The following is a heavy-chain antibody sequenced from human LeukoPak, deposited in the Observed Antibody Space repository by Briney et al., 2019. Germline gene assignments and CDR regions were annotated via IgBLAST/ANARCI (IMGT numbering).Heavy chain of an antibody. J-gene: IGHJ4*02. Sequence: PGGSLRLSCAASGFDFSSNWMHWVRHAPGQGLVWVSRIKGDGISTNYADSVKGRFTISRDNVENSLYLQMNGLRDEDTAVYYCARVAAGYSVNYFDYWGQGTLVTVSS. CDR1: GFDFSSNW. CDR2: IKGDGIST. V-gene: IGHV3-74*01. D-gene: IGHD4-23*01. CDR3: ARVAAGYSVNYFDY.